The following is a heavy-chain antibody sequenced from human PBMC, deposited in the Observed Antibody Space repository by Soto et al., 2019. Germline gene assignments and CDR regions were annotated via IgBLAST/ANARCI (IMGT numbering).Heavy chain of an antibody. J-gene: IGHJ5*02. D-gene: IGHD1-20*01. Sequence: QVQLVQSGAEVKKPGSSVKVSCKASGGTFSSYTISWVRQAPGQGLEWMGRIIPILGIANYAQKFQGRVTSTADKSTSTAYREQSSLRSEDTAVYYCARSEYNCNDVGWFDPWGQGTLVTVSS. CDR1: GGTFSSYT. CDR2: IIPILGIA. V-gene: IGHV1-69*02. CDR3: ARSEYNCNDVGWFDP.